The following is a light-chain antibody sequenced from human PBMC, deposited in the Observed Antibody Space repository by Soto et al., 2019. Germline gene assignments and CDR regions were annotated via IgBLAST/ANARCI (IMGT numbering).Light chain of an antibody. V-gene: IGLV2-8*01. CDR3: SSYAGSNNFGV. CDR2: EVS. CDR1: SSDVGGYNY. J-gene: IGLJ1*01. Sequence: QSALTQPPSASGSPGQSVTISCTGTSSDVGGYNYVSWYQQHPGKAPKRMIYEVSKRPSGVPDRFSGSKSGNTASLTVSGLQAEDEADYYCSSYAGSNNFGVFGTGTKVTVL.